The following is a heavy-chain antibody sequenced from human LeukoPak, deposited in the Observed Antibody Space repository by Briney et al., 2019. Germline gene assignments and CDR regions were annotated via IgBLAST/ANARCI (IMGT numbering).Heavy chain of an antibody. Sequence: GGSLRLSCAASGFTFNTFNMNWVRQAPGKGLEWVSSITSGGDYIYYADSVKGRFTTSRDNARNSLSLQLNSLRVEDTAVYYCARGHYDVLAASYKWTPDYWGQRTLVTVSS. D-gene: IGHD3-9*01. CDR2: ITSGGDYI. J-gene: IGHJ4*02. V-gene: IGHV3-21*01. CDR3: ARGHYDVLAASYKWTPDY. CDR1: GFTFNTFN.